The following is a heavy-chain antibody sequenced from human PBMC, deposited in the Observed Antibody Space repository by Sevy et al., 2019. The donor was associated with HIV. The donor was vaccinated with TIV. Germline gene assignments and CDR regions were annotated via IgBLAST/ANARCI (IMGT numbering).Heavy chain of an antibody. V-gene: IGHV3-13*01. D-gene: IGHD1-26*01. CDR1: GFTFSRYD. Sequence: GGSLRLSCAASGFTFSRYDMHWVRQAPGKGLEWVSSIGTAGDTYYPGSVKGRFTISRENANKSLYLQMNSLRAGDTAVYYCARGTRYSGSYYLGDDAFDIWGQGTMVTVSS. CDR2: IGTAGDT. J-gene: IGHJ3*02. CDR3: ARGTRYSGSYYLGDDAFDI.